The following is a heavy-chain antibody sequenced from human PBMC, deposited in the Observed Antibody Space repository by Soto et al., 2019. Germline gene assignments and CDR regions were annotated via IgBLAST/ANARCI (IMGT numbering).Heavy chain of an antibody. D-gene: IGHD2-2*02. J-gene: IGHJ4*02. V-gene: IGHV3-23*01. CDR3: AKDLEVVPAAIHFDY. Sequence: GGSLRLSSAASGFTFSSYAMSWVRQAPGKGLEWVSAISGSGGSTYYADSVKGRFTISRDNSKNTLYLQMNSLRAEDTAVYYCAKDLEVVPAAIHFDYWGQGTLVTVSS. CDR1: GFTFSSYA. CDR2: ISGSGGST.